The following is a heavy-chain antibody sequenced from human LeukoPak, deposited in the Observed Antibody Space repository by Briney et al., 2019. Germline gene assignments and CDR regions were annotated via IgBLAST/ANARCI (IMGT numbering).Heavy chain of an antibody. J-gene: IGHJ4*02. CDR1: GGSISSYY. CDR2: IYYSGST. D-gene: IGHD6-19*01. V-gene: IGHV4-59*01. CDR3: ARVMGPTYSSGWRFDY. Sequence: SETLSLTCTVSGGSISSYYWSWIRQPPGKGLEWIGYIYYSGSTNYNPSLKSRVTISVDTSKNQFSLKLSSVTAADTAVYYCARVMGPTYSSGWRFDYWGQGTLVTVSS.